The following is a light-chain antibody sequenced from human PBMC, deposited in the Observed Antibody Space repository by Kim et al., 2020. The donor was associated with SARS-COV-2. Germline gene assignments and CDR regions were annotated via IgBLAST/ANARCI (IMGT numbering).Light chain of an antibody. CDR2: KVS. V-gene: IGKV2-30*02. Sequence: DVVMTQSPLSLPVTLGQPASISCRSSQSFVHNDGNTYLNWFQQRPGQSPRRLFYKVSNRDSGVPDRFSGSGSGTDFTLKISRVEAEDVGVCYCMQGTHWPRTFGQGTKVDIK. J-gene: IGKJ1*01. CDR1: QSFVHNDGNTY. CDR3: MQGTHWPRT.